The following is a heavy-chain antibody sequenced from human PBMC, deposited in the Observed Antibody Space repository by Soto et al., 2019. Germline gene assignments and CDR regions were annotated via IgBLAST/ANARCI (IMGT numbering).Heavy chain of an antibody. D-gene: IGHD3-10*01. CDR2: ISAYNGNT. CDR1: GYTFTSYG. Sequence: QVPLVQSGAEVKKPGASVKVSCKASGYTFTSYGISWVRQAPGQGLEWMGWISAYNGNTNYAQKLQGRVTMTTDTSTSTAYMELRSLRSDDTAVYYCARVYGSESDYYYYGMDVWGQGTTVTVSS. J-gene: IGHJ6*02. V-gene: IGHV1-18*01. CDR3: ARVYGSESDYYYYGMDV.